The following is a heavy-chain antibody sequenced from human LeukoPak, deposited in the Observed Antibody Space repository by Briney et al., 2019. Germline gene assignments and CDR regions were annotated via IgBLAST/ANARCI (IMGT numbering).Heavy chain of an antibody. J-gene: IGHJ4*02. CDR3: AARSSSGYYYLFDY. V-gene: IGHV1-58*02. CDR1: GGTFSSSA. CDR2: IVVGSGNT. D-gene: IGHD3-22*01. Sequence: ASVKVSCKASGGTFSSSAMQWVRQARGQRLEWIGWIVVGSGNTNYAQKFQERVTITRDMSTSTAYMELSSLRSEDTAVYYCAARSSSGYYYLFDYWGQGTLVTVSS.